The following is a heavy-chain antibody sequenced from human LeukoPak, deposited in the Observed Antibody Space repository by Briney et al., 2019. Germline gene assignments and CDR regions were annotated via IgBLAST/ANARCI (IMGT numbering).Heavy chain of an antibody. Sequence: AGGSLRLSCAASGFTFSSYGMHWVRQAPGKGLEWVAVISYDGSNKYYADSVKGRFTISRDNSKNTLYLQMNSLRAEDRAVYYCAKGGPSGSYFDYWGQGTLVTVSS. V-gene: IGHV3-30*18. CDR3: AKGGPSGSYFDY. CDR1: GFTFSSYG. J-gene: IGHJ4*02. CDR2: ISYDGSNK. D-gene: IGHD1-26*01.